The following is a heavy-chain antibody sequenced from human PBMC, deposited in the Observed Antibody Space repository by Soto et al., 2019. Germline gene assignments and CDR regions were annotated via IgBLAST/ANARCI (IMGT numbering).Heavy chain of an antibody. D-gene: IGHD2-21*02. CDR1: GFTFSSYW. CDR3: ARRGDYYYYYYMDV. CDR2: IKQDGSEK. V-gene: IGHV3-7*01. Sequence: EVQLVESGGGLVQPGGSLRLSCAASGFTFSSYWMSWVRQAPGKGLEWVANIKQDGSEKYYVDSVKGRFTISRDNAKNSLYLQMNSLRAEDTAVYYRARRGDYYYYYYMDVWGRGTTVTVSS. J-gene: IGHJ6*03.